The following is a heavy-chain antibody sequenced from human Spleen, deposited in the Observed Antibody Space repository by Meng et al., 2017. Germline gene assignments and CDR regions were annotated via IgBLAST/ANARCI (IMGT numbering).Heavy chain of an antibody. CDR1: GYIFTDYY. CDR3: ARANVDGVAIDY. V-gene: IGHV1-2*04. D-gene: IGHD3-3*01. CDR2: INPDSGET. J-gene: IGHJ4*02. Sequence: QVQPVQAGAEVKKPGASMKVPCKASGYIFTDYYFHWVRQAPGQGLEWMGWINPDSGETRYAQKFQGWVTMTKDTSISTAYMDLSRLKSDDTAVYYCARANVDGVAIDYWGQGTLVTVSS.